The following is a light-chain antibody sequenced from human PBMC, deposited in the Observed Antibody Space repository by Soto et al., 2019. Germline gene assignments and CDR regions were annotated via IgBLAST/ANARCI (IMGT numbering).Light chain of an antibody. CDR2: DAS. CDR3: QQCYMGWT. CDR1: QSIGRF. Sequence: EIHITQSPSTLSASVGDRVTITCRASQSIGRFLAWYQHQPGKAPKLLIYDASTLESGVPSRFSGTGSGTEFTFSITSLQPEDFGTYYCQQCYMGWTFGQGTKVDIK. V-gene: IGKV1-5*01. J-gene: IGKJ1*01.